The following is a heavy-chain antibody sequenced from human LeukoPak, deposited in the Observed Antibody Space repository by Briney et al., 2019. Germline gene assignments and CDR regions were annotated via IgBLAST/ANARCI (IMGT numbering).Heavy chain of an antibody. Sequence: SETLSLTCAVYGGSFSGYYWSWIRQPPGKGLEWIGEINHSGSTNYNPSLESRVTISVDTSKNQFSLKLSSVTAADTAVYYCARARSSSGYYTLFDYWGQGTLVTVSS. J-gene: IGHJ4*02. CDR1: GGSFSGYY. CDR3: ARARSSSGYYTLFDY. V-gene: IGHV4-34*01. D-gene: IGHD3-22*01. CDR2: INHSGST.